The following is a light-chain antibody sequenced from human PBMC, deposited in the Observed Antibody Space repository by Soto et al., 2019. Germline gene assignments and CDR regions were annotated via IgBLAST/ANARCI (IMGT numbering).Light chain of an antibody. J-gene: IGKJ1*01. CDR2: AAS. CDR1: QSIRNY. Sequence: DIQMTQSPSSLSASVGDRVTISCRASQSIRNYVSWYQQKPGTAPKLLIRAASTLQSGGPSRFSGSGSGRDFTLTISSLQIEDFATYFCQQTDSTPQTFGQGPNVEI. CDR3: QQTDSTPQT. V-gene: IGKV1-39*01.